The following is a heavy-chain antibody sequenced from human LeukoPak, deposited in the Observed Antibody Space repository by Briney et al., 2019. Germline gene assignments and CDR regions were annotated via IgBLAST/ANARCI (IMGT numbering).Heavy chain of an antibody. Sequence: GGSLRLSCAASGFTFSSYSMNWVRQAPGKGLEWVSYISSSSSTIYYADSVKGRFTISRDNPKNSLYLQMNSLRAEDTAVYYCARNSITIFGVVISWGQGTLVTVSS. V-gene: IGHV3-48*01. J-gene: IGHJ5*02. CDR3: ARNSITIFGVVIS. CDR1: GFTFSSYS. D-gene: IGHD3-3*01. CDR2: ISSSSSTI.